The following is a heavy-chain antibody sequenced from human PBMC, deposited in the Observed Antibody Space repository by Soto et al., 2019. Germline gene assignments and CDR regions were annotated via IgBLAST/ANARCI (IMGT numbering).Heavy chain of an antibody. D-gene: IGHD2-15*01. CDR3: IVCGGSCYSPYYYYGMDV. CDR2: ISYDGSNK. V-gene: IGHV3-30-3*01. CDR1: GFTFSSYA. Sequence: GGSLRLSCAASGFTFSSYAMHWVRQAPGKGLEWVAVISYDGSNKYYADSVKGRFTISRDNSKNTLYLQMNSLRAEDTAVYYCIVCGGSCYSPYYYYGMDVWGQGTTVTVSS. J-gene: IGHJ6*02.